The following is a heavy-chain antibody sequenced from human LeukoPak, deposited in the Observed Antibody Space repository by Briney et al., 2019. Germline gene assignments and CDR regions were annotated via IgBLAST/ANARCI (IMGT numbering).Heavy chain of an antibody. V-gene: IGHV3-9*01. D-gene: IGHD6-13*01. Sequence: GRSLRLSCAASGFTFDDYAMHWVRQAPGKGLEWVSGISWEGRSTGYADSVKGRFTISRDNAKNSLYLQMNSLRAEDTAVYYCAREKRYSSSWYPPFLDWGQGTLVTVSS. CDR3: AREKRYSSSWYPPFLD. CDR1: GFTFDDYA. J-gene: IGHJ4*02. CDR2: ISWEGRST.